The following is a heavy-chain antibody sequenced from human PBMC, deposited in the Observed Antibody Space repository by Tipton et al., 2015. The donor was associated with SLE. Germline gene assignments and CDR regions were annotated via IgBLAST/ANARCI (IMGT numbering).Heavy chain of an antibody. CDR1: GASLTTSVFY. CDR3: ARWGPEAVPAAPSFQF. D-gene: IGHD2-2*01. J-gene: IGHJ4*02. V-gene: IGHV4-39*02. Sequence: TLSLTCTVSGASLTTSVFYWGWIRQPPGKGLEWLGSMSSSGATHSNPSLTSRVTLSVDTSKNHFSLALISVTAADTAVYYCARWGPEAVPAAPSFQFWGQETLVPPSS. CDR2: MSSSGAT.